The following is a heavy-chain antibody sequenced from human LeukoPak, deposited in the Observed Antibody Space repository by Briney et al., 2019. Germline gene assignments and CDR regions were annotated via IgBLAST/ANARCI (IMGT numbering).Heavy chain of an antibody. Sequence: PGGSLRLSCAASGFTVSSKYMTWVRQAPGKGLDWVSSISSSSSYIYYADSVKGRFTISRDNAKNSLYLQMNSLTAEDTAVYYCARDRLQYEGTFDYWGQGTLVTVSS. CDR2: ISSSSSYI. CDR3: ARDRLQYEGTFDY. J-gene: IGHJ4*02. CDR1: GFTVSSKY. D-gene: IGHD4-11*01. V-gene: IGHV3-21*01.